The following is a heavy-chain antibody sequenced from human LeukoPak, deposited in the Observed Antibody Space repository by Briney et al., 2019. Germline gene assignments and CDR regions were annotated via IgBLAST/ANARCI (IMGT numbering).Heavy chain of an antibody. CDR3: ARGGGLDV. CDR1: GFTFSSYW. Sequence: GGSLRLSCAASGFTFSSYWMNWARQAPGKGLEWVASINHNGNVNYYADSAKGRFTISGDNAKNSLYLQMSNLRAEDTAVYFCARGGGLDVWGQGATVTVSS. J-gene: IGHJ6*02. D-gene: IGHD3-16*01. V-gene: IGHV3-7*03. CDR2: INHNGNVN.